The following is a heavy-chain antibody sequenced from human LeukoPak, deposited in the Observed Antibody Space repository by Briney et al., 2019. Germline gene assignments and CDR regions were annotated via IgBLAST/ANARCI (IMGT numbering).Heavy chain of an antibody. CDR3: AKDLGGGSGCYDL. CDR2: ISYDGTNR. D-gene: IGHD6-19*01. J-gene: IGHJ2*01. Sequence: GGCLRLSWAAAGFTFSRYGLHWVCEAPRVGLQWLAVISYDGTNRYYAGSVKGRFTISRENSKNALYLQMNSLRAEDTAVYYCAKDLGGGSGCYDLWGRGTLVTVSS. V-gene: IGHV3-30*18. CDR1: GFTFSRYG.